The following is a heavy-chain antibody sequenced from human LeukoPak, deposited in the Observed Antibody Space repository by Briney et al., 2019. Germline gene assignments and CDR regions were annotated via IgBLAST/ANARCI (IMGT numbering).Heavy chain of an antibody. CDR3: ARARVDIVVVVAASNWFDP. D-gene: IGHD2-15*01. Sequence: PSETLSLTCAVYGGSFSVYYWSWIRQPPGKGLEWIGEINHSGSTNYNPSLKSRVTISVDTSKNQFSLKLSSVTAADTAVYYCARARVDIVVVVAASNWFDPWGQGTLVTVSS. CDR1: GGSFSVYY. J-gene: IGHJ5*02. V-gene: IGHV4-34*01. CDR2: INHSGST.